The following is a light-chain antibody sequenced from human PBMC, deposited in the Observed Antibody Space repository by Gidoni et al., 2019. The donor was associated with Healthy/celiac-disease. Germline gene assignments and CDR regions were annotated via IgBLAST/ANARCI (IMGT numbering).Light chain of an antibody. V-gene: IGKV1-9*01. CDR3: QQLNSYPRT. CDR2: AAS. CDR1: QGISSY. Sequence: DFHLHQSPSLLSASVGDRVTITCRARQGISSYLALYQQKPGKAPKLLIYAASTLQSGVPSRFSGSGSGTEFTLTISSLQPEDFATYYCQQLNSYPRTFGGGTKVEIK. J-gene: IGKJ4*01.